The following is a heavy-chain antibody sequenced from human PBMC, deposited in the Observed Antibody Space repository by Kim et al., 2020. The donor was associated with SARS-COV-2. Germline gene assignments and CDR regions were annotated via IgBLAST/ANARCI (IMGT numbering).Heavy chain of an antibody. V-gene: IGHV3-30*04. CDR3: ARDQGGATAFDI. J-gene: IGHJ3*02. CDR2: ISYDGSNK. D-gene: IGHD1-26*01. CDR1: GFTFSSYA. Sequence: GGSLRLSCAASGFTFSSYAMHWVRQAPGKGLEWVAVISYDGSNKYYADSVKGRFTISRDNSKNTLYLQMNSLRAEDTAVYYCARDQGGATAFDIWGQGTMVTVSS.